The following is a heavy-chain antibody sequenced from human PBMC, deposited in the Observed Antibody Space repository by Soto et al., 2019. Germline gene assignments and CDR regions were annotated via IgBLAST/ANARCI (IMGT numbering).Heavy chain of an antibody. D-gene: IGHD1-7*01. Sequence: SVKVSCKASGGTFSSYAISWVRQAPGQGLEWKGGIIPIFDTTNYAQKFQGRVTITADESTSTAYMELSSLRSEDTAVYYCARTGTTDGGFPYYFDYWGQGTLVTVSS. J-gene: IGHJ4*02. CDR2: IIPIFDTT. CDR3: ARTGTTDGGFPYYFDY. V-gene: IGHV1-69*13. CDR1: GGTFSSYA.